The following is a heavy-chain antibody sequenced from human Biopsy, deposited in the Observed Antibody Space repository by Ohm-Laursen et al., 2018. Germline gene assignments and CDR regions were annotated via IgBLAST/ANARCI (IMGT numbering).Heavy chain of an antibody. CDR2: IYSSGST. V-gene: IGHV4-4*07. J-gene: IGHJ4*02. CDR3: ARGMRSSGWPYFDS. Sequence: GTLSLTCTVSGDSINNYYWSWIRQPAGKGLEWIGRIYSSGSTNYNPSLKSRVTMSVDMPKNQFSLKLSSVTAADTAIYYCARGMRSSGWPYFDSWGQGTLVTVSS. D-gene: IGHD6-19*01. CDR1: GDSINNYY.